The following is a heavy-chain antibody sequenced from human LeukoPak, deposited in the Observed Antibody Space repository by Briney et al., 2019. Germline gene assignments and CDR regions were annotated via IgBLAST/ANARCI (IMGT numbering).Heavy chain of an antibody. D-gene: IGHD3-16*01. CDR2: INPNSGGT. CDR1: GYTFTGYY. J-gene: IGHJ4*02. Sequence: VASVKVSCKASGYTFTGYYMHWVRQAPGQGLEWMGWINPNSGGTNYAQKFQGRVTMTRDTFISTAYMELSRLRSDDTAVYYCARVINVSPFDYWGQGTLVTVSS. V-gene: IGHV1-2*02. CDR3: ARVINVSPFDY.